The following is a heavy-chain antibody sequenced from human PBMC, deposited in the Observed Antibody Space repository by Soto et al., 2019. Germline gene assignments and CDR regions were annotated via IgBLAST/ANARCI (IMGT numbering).Heavy chain of an antibody. CDR1: GGSFSGYY. J-gene: IGHJ4*02. V-gene: IGHV4-34*01. CDR2: INHSGST. CDR3: ASVRGSYPFDY. Sequence: QVQLQQWGAGLLKPSETLSLTCAVYGGSFSGYYWSWIRQPPGKGLEWIGEINHSGSTNYNPSLKSRVTISVDTSKNQFSLKLSSVTAADTAVYYCASVRGSYPFDYWGQGTLVTVSS. D-gene: IGHD1-26*01.